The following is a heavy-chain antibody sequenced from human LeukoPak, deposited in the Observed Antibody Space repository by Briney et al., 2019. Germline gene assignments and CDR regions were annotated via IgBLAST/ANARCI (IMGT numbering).Heavy chain of an antibody. CDR2: ISYDGSNK. D-gene: IGHD3-16*01. Sequence: GGSLRLSCAASGFTFSSYEMNWVRQAPGKGLEWVAVISYDGSNKYYADSVKGRFTISRDNSKNTLYLQMNSLRAEDTAVYYCARDRFGGFDYWGQGTLVTVSS. CDR3: ARDRFGGFDY. CDR1: GFTFSSYE. J-gene: IGHJ4*02. V-gene: IGHV3-30*04.